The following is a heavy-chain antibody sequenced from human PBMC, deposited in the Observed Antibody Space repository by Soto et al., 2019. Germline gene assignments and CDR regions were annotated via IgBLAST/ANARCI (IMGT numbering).Heavy chain of an antibody. CDR1: GYKVSSYW. V-gene: IGHV5-51*01. CDR3: ARLQYSSGWCDY. Sequence: GEALKISCKGSGYKVSSYWIGWVRQMPGKGLEWMGIIYPGDSDTRYSPSFQGQVTISADKSISTAYLQWSSLKASDTAMYYCARLQYSSGWCDYWGQGTLVTVS. D-gene: IGHD6-19*01. CDR2: IYPGDSDT. J-gene: IGHJ4*02.